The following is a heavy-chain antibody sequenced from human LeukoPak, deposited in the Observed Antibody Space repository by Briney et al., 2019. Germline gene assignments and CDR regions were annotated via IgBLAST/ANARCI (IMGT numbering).Heavy chain of an antibody. D-gene: IGHD6-13*01. CDR1: GYTFTTYG. J-gene: IGHJ4*02. Sequence: ASVKVSCKASGYTFTTYGVTWVRQAPRQGLEWMGWISAYNGDAMYAQKFQGRITMTTDTSTSTANMELRSLRSDDTAVYYCARDHSSSCQLLDYWGQGTLVTISS. V-gene: IGHV1-18*01. CDR3: ARDHSSSCQLLDY. CDR2: ISAYNGDA.